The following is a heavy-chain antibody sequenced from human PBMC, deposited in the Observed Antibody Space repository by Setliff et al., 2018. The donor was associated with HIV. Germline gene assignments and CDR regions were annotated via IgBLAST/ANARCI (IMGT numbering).Heavy chain of an antibody. CDR3: ARERPNSLYFDF. CDR1: GGTFSSYA. CDR2: IIPNTGGT. V-gene: IGHV1-2*02. D-gene: IGHD7-27*01. Sequence: ASVKVSCKASGGTFSSYAFNWVRQAPGQGLEWMGGIIPNTGGTNYAQKFQGRVTMTRDTSTSTAYMELNSLSSEDTAVYYCARERPNSLYFDFWGQGTRVTVSS. J-gene: IGHJ4*02.